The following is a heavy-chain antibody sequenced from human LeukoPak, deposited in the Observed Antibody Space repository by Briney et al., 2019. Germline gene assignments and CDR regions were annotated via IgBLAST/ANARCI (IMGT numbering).Heavy chain of an antibody. CDR3: ANIPGRSGMDV. Sequence: GGSLRLSCAASGFTFSSYAMTWVRQAPGKGLEWVSAISGSGGSTNYADSVKGRFTISRDNSKNTLYLQMNSLRAEDTAVYYCANIPGRSGMDVWGQGTTVTVSS. J-gene: IGHJ6*02. D-gene: IGHD2-15*01. V-gene: IGHV3-23*01. CDR1: GFTFSSYA. CDR2: ISGSGGST.